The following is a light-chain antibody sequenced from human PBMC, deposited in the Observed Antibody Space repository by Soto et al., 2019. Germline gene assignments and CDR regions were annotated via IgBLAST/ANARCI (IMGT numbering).Light chain of an antibody. Sequence: DIQMTQSPSSLSASVGDRVTITCRASQSIDTYLNWYQQKPGKAPKLLIYAASSLHSGVTSRFGGSGSGTDVTLTVSSLQPEDIATYNCQQSNNTPRTFGQGTKVEIK. CDR2: AAS. CDR3: QQSNNTPRT. J-gene: IGKJ1*01. V-gene: IGKV1-39*01. CDR1: QSIDTY.